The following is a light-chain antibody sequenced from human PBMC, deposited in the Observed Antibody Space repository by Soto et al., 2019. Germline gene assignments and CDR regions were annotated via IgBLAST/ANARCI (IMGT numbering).Light chain of an antibody. J-gene: IGKJ5*01. CDR3: QQRSNRPPIT. CDR2: DAS. V-gene: IGKV3-11*01. CDR1: QRVSRD. Sequence: QFPAAPFVSPGARGTLPSRASQRVSRDLAWYQQKPGQAPRLLIYDASTRATDIPARFSGSGSGTDFSLTISSLEPEDFAVYYCQQRSNRPPITFGQGTRLEI.